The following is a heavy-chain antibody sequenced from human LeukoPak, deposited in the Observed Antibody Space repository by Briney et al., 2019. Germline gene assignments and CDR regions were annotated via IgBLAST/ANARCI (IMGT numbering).Heavy chain of an antibody. CDR2: IYSSGSN. CDR3: AREPTSGREPTSGRPLDY. Sequence: NPTETLSVTCTVSGGSISGYFWSWIRQPAGKGLEWIGRIYSSGSNNYNPSLKSRVTMSLDTSKNHLSLNLSSVTAADTAVYYCAREPTSGREPTSGRPLDYWGQGTLVTVSS. CDR1: GGSISGYF. V-gene: IGHV4-4*07. D-gene: IGHD5-12*01. J-gene: IGHJ4*02.